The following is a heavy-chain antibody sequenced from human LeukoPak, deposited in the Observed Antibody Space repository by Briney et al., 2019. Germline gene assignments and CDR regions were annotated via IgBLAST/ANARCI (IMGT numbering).Heavy chain of an antibody. V-gene: IGHV1-18*01. CDR1: GYSFTSYG. CDR3: ARDMSFAVSMVSPDY. J-gene: IGHJ4*02. Sequence: ASVEVSCKTSGYSFTSYGISWVRQAPGQGLEWMGWISATNGNTKYTQRLQGRVTMTTDTSTRTAYMELRSLRSDDTAIYYCARDMSFAVSMVSPDYWGQGTLVTVSS. CDR2: ISATNGNT. D-gene: IGHD2-8*01.